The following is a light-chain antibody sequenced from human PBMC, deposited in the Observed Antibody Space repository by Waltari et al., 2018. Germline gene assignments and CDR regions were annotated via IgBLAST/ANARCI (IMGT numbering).Light chain of an antibody. CDR3: STWDDSLNGPV. CDR2: SNN. J-gene: IGLJ2*01. Sequence: QSVLTQPPSASGTPGQRVTISCSGSSSNIGSNIVTWYQHVPGTAPQLLIYSNNQRPSGLPDRFSGSKSGTSASLAISGIQSEDEADYYCSTWDDSLNGPVFGGGTKLTVL. V-gene: IGLV1-44*01. CDR1: SSNIGSNI.